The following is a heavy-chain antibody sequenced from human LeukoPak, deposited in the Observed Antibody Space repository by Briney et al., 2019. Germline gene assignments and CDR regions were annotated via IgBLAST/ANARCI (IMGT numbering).Heavy chain of an antibody. J-gene: IGHJ4*02. Sequence: WGSLRLSCAASGFTFSSYCMHWVRQAPGKGLVWVSRINNDGSSTTYADSVKGRFTIFRDNAQNTLYLQMNNLRAEDTAVYYCARDRFDSSLFQYCWVRGTLVTVSS. CDR2: INNDGSST. V-gene: IGHV3-74*03. CDR3: ARDRFDSSLFQYC. D-gene: IGHD3-22*01. CDR1: GFTFSSYC.